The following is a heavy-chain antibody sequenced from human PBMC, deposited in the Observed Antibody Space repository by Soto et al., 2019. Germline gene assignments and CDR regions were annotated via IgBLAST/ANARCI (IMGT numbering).Heavy chain of an antibody. CDR3: ARQGHQLTSGKAASDY. D-gene: IGHD6-25*01. CDR2: ISAYNGNT. J-gene: IGHJ4*02. V-gene: IGHV1-18*01. Sequence: QVQLVQSGAEVKKPGSSVKVSCKASGGTFSSYAISWVRQAPGQGLEWMGGISAYNGNTNYAQKLQGRVTMTTDTSTSTAYMELRSLRSDDTAVYYCARQGHQLTSGKAASDYWGQGTLVTVSS. CDR1: GGTFSSYA.